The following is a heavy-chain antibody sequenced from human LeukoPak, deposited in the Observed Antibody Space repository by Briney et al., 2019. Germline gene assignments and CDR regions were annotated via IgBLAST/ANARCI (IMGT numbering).Heavy chain of an antibody. CDR3: AREETPIVVVAATGWFDP. J-gene: IGHJ5*02. CDR2: INPNSGGT. Sequence: GASVKVSCKASGYTFTDYYMHWVRQAPGQGLEWMGWINPNSGGTNYAQKFQGRVTMTRDTSINSAYMELNRLKSDDTAVYYCAREETPIVVVAATGWFDPWGQGTLVTVSS. D-gene: IGHD2-15*01. V-gene: IGHV1-2*02. CDR1: GYTFTDYY.